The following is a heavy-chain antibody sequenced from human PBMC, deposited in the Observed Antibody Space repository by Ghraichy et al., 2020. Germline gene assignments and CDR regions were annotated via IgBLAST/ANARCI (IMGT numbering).Heavy chain of an antibody. Sequence: SVKVSCKASGFTFTSSAMQWVRQARGQRLEWIGWIVVGSGNTNYAQKFQERVTITRDMSTSTAYMELSSLRSEDTAVYYCAVYSGGYCSSTSCHDYYYYMDGWGKGTTVTVSS. CDR1: GFTFTSSA. J-gene: IGHJ6*03. D-gene: IGHD2-2*01. V-gene: IGHV1-58*02. CDR3: AVYSGGYCSSTSCHDYYYYMDG. CDR2: IVVGSGNT.